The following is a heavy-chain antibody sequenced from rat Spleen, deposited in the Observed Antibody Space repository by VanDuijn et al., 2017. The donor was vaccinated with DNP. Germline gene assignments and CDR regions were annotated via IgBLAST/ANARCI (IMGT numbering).Heavy chain of an antibody. J-gene: IGHJ3*01. D-gene: IGHD1-7*01. Sequence: QVQLKESGPGLVQPSQTLSLTCTVSGFSLTSYTVSWVRQPPGKGLEWIATISSGGSTYYNSALKSRLSISRDTSKSQVFLEMNSLQTEDTAIYFCARSHTTGMTWFAYWGQGTLVTVSS. CDR1: GFSLTSYT. V-gene: IGHV2-6*01. CDR2: ISSGGST. CDR3: ARSHTTGMTWFAY.